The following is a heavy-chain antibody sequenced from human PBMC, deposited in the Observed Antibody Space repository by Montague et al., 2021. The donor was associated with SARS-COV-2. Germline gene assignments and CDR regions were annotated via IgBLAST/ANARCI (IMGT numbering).Heavy chain of an antibody. J-gene: IGHJ4*02. V-gene: IGHV4-34*01. D-gene: IGHD3-22*01. CDR1: GGSFSGYY. CDR3: ARGTKGVFTYDYDSSGYASDY. Sequence: SETLSLTCAVYGGSFSGYYWSWIRQPPGKGLEWIGDINHSGSTKYNPSLKSRVTISVDTSKNQFSLKLSSVTAADTAVYYCARGTKGVFTYDYDSSGYASDYWGQGTLVTVSS. CDR2: INHSGST.